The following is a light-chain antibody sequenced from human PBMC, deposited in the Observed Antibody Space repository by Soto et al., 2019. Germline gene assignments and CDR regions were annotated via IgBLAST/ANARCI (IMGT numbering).Light chain of an antibody. CDR3: QQYNDNWT. J-gene: IGKJ1*01. Sequence: DIQMTQSPSTLSESVGDRVTITCRASQSISSWLAWYQQKPGQAPKLLIYKASTLQSGVPSRFSGSGSGTEFTLAISSLQPDDSATYYCQQYNDNWTFGQGTKVEIK. CDR2: KAS. V-gene: IGKV1-5*03. CDR1: QSISSW.